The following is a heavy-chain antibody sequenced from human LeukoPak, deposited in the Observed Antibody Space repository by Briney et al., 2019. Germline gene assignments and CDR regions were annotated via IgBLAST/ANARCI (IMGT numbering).Heavy chain of an antibody. J-gene: IGHJ1*01. CDR1: GYTFTDYY. D-gene: IGHD2-15*01. CDR3: ALSSGGLDFQH. CDR2: INPNSGGT. Sequence: ASVKVSCKASGYTFTDYYMYWVRQAPGQGLEWMGWINPNSGGTNYAQKFQGRVTMTRDTSISTAYMELSRLRSDDTAVYYCALSSGGLDFQHWGQGTLVTVSS. V-gene: IGHV1-2*02.